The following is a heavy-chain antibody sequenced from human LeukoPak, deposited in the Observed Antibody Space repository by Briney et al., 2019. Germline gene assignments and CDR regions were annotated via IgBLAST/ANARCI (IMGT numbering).Heavy chain of an antibody. D-gene: IGHD1-14*01. V-gene: IGHV1-2*04. CDR3: ARDSSELRSLIPH. J-gene: IGHJ1*01. CDR2: INPNSGGT. CDR1: GYTFPGYY. Sequence: ASVKVSCKASGYTFPGYYMHWVRQAPGQGLDWMGWINPNSGGTNYAQKFQGWVTMTRDTSISTAYMELSRLRSDDTAVYYCARDSSELRSLIPHWGQGTLVTVSS.